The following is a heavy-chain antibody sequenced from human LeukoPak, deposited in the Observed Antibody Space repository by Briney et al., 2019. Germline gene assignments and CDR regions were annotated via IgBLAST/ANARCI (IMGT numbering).Heavy chain of an antibody. Sequence: GGSLRLSCAASGFTFSDYYMSWIRQAPGKGLEWVSYISSSGSTIYYADSVKGRFTISRDNAKNSLYLQMNSLRAEDTAVYYCARDARAGTEYYGMHVWGQGTTVTVSS. V-gene: IGHV3-11*01. CDR2: ISSSGSTI. D-gene: IGHD6-13*01. CDR3: ARDARAGTEYYGMHV. CDR1: GFTFSDYY. J-gene: IGHJ6*02.